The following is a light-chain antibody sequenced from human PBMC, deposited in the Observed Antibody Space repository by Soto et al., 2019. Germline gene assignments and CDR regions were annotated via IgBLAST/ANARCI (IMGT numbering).Light chain of an antibody. CDR2: AAS. V-gene: IGKV1-27*01. J-gene: IGKJ3*01. CDR3: QKYSSVPV. CDR1: QGIRNF. Sequence: DIQMTQSPTSLSASVGDRVTITCRASQGIRNFVAWYQQKPGKVPKLLIYAASTLQSGVPSRFSGSGSGTVFTLTINSLQPEDVATYSCQKYSSVPVFGPGTKVEIK.